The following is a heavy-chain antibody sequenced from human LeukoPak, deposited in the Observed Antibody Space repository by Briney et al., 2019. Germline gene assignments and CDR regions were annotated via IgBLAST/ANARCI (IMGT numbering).Heavy chain of an antibody. CDR3: ARGKTYAPNTLDY. Sequence: ASVNVSCKASGYTFTGYYMHWVRQAPGQGLEWMGRINPNTGGTNFAQKFQGRVTVTRDTSIGTAYMELSRLRSDDTAFYYCARGKTYAPNTLDYWGQGTLVTVSS. CDR1: GYTFTGYY. D-gene: IGHD3-16*01. V-gene: IGHV1-2*06. J-gene: IGHJ4*02. CDR2: INPNTGGT.